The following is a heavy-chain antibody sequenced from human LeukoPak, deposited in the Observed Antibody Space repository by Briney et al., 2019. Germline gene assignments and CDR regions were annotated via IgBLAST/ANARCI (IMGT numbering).Heavy chain of an antibody. D-gene: IGHD3-10*01. CDR1: GFTVSSNY. CDR2: IYSGGST. Sequence: GGSLRLSCAASGFTVSSNYMSWVRQAPGKGLEWVSVIYSGGSTYYADSVKGRFTIPRDNSKNTLYLQMNSLRAEDTAVYYCARLNAGSGSYYIFDYWGQGTLVTVSS. CDR3: ARLNAGSGSYYIFDY. J-gene: IGHJ4*02. V-gene: IGHV3-53*01.